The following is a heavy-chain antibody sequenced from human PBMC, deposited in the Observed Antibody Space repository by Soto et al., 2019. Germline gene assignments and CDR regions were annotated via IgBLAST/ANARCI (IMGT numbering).Heavy chain of an antibody. Sequence: SETLSLTCTVSGGSISPYYWSWILQPPGKGLEWIGYIYFGGTTKYNPSLKSRVSMSVDTSKNQFSLKLTSVTAADTAVYYCARLGGFFQALDSWGQRTLVTVSS. CDR1: GGSISPYY. V-gene: IGHV4-59*08. CDR2: IYFGGTT. J-gene: IGHJ4*02. D-gene: IGHD2-15*01. CDR3: ARLGGFFQALDS.